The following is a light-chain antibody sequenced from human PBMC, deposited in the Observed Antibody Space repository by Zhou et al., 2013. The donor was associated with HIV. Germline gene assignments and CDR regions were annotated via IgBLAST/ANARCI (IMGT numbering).Light chain of an antibody. CDR1: HTVTSNY. J-gene: IGKJ3*01. V-gene: IGKV3-20*01. CDR2: GAS. Sequence: EIVLTQSPATLSLSPGERATLSCRASHTVTSNYLAWYQHTPGQGPKVLIFGASTRANGIPDRFSGSGSGTEFTLTISRLEPEDFAVYYCQQYGTIFTFGPGTKVHIK. CDR3: QQYGTIFT.